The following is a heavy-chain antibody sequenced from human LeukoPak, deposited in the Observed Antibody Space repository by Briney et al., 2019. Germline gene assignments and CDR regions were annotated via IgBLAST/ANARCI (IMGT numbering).Heavy chain of an antibody. J-gene: IGHJ4*02. Sequence: PGGSLRLSCAASGFTFSTYWMSWVRQAPGKGLEWVANIKEDGSEKYYGVSVKGRFTISRDNAKNSLYLEMNSLRVEDTAVYYCARDSSGYQWGQGTLVTVSS. CDR2: IKEDGSEK. D-gene: IGHD3-22*01. CDR3: ARDSSGYQ. CDR1: GFTFSTYW. V-gene: IGHV3-7*01.